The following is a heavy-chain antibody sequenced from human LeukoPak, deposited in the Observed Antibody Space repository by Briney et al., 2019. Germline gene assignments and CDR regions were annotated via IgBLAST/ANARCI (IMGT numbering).Heavy chain of an antibody. J-gene: IGHJ3*02. Sequence: SVKVSCKASGDTFNNYPITWVRQAPGQGLEWMGRIIPIIGIVNYEQKFQDRVTMTADTSTSTVYMELSSLRSEDTAVYYCARGSNYYDKAFDIWGQGTMVTVSS. CDR1: GDTFNNYP. V-gene: IGHV1-69*04. CDR3: ARGSNYYDKAFDI. CDR2: IIPIIGIV. D-gene: IGHD3-22*01.